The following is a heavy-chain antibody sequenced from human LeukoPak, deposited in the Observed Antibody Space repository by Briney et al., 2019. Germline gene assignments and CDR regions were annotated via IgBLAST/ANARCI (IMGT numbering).Heavy chain of an antibody. V-gene: IGHV4-59*01. CDR2: IYYSGST. D-gene: IGHD4-17*01. CDR1: GGSISSYY. CDR3: ARDVTTVTTNWFDP. Sequence: PSETLSLTCTVSGGSISSYYWSWIRQPPGKGLEWIGYIYYSGSTNYNPSLKSRVTISVDTSKNQFSLKLSSVAAADTAVYYCARDVTTVTTNWFDPWGQGTLVTVSS. J-gene: IGHJ5*02.